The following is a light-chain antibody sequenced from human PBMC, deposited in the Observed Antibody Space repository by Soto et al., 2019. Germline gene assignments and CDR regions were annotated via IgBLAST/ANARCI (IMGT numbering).Light chain of an antibody. Sequence: DIPLTQSPSTLSASVGDRVTITCRARQSIRSWLAWYQQTPGKAPKLLISKASILESGVPSRFSGSGSETEFTLTISGLQPDDFATYYCQQYNSYWTFGQGTKVEIK. CDR1: QSIRSW. CDR3: QQYNSYWT. V-gene: IGKV1-5*03. CDR2: KAS. J-gene: IGKJ1*01.